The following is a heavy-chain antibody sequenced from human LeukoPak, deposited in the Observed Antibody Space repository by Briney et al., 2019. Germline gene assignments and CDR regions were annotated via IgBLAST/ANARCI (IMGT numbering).Heavy chain of an antibody. V-gene: IGHV4-39*01. D-gene: IGHD6-6*01. CDR2: IYYSGST. J-gene: IGHJ3*01. CDR1: GGSISSSSYY. CDR3: ARQSRYSDSWGAFDL. Sequence: PSETLSLTCTVSGGSISSSSYYWGWIRQPPGKGLEWIGSIYYSGSTYYNPSLKSRVTISVDTSKNQFSLKLSSVTAADTAVYYCARQSRYSDSWGAFDLWGQGTMVTVSS.